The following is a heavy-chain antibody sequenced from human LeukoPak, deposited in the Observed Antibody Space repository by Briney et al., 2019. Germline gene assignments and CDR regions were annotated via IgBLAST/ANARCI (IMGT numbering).Heavy chain of an antibody. J-gene: IGHJ4*02. CDR2: ITSSSRTL. CDR1: GFTFRSYS. V-gene: IGHV3-48*01. CDR3: ARDSGGGIAVAGSDY. D-gene: IGHD6-19*01. Sequence: GGPLRLSCAASGFTFRSYSMNWVRQAPGKGLEWVSYITSSSRTLYYADSVKGRFTIPRDNAKNSLYLQMNSLGAEDTAVYYCARDSGGGIAVAGSDYWGQGTLVTVSS.